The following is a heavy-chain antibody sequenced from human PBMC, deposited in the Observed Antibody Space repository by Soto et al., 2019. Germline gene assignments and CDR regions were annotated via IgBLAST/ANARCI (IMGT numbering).Heavy chain of an antibody. J-gene: IGHJ4*02. D-gene: IGHD2-2*01. CDR2: IGPNSGGT. V-gene: IGHV1-2*04. CDR1: GYIFTGYY. Sequence: ASVKVSCKASGYIFTGYYWHWVRQAPGQGLEWMGWIGPNSGGTNYAQKFQDWVTMTRDTSITTAFMELNRLTSDDTAVYYCARANPPYCSSTSCYAPSDYWGQGTLVTVSS. CDR3: ARANPPYCSSTSCYAPSDY.